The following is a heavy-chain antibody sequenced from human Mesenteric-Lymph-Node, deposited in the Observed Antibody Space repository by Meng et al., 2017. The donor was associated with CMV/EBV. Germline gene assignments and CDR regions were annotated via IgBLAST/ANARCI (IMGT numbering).Heavy chain of an antibody. J-gene: IGHJ6*02. CDR1: GFTFDDYA. Sequence: GESLKISCAASGFTFDDYAMYWVRQAPGKGLEWVSLISWDGGITYYVDSVKGRFTISRDNSKNSLFLQMNSLRTEDTALYYCVKGIAARPFGMDVWGQGTTVPSP. V-gene: IGHV3-43D*03. D-gene: IGHD6-6*01. CDR3: VKGIAARPFGMDV. CDR2: ISWDGGIT.